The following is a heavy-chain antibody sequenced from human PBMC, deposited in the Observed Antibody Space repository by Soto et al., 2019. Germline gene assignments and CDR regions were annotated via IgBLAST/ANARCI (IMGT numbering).Heavy chain of an antibody. Sequence: QVQLVESGGGVVQPGRSLRLSCAASGFTFSSYGMHWVRQAPGKGLEWVAVISYDGSNKYYADSVKGRFTISRDNSKNTLYLQMNSLRAEDTAVYYCAKGGRWTGFDGMDVWGQGTTVTVSS. CDR1: GFTFSSYG. CDR2: ISYDGSNK. CDR3: AKGGRWTGFDGMDV. J-gene: IGHJ6*02. V-gene: IGHV3-30*18. D-gene: IGHD3-9*01.